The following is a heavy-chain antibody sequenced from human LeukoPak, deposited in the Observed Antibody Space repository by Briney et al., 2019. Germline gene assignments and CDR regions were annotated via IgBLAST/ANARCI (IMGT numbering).Heavy chain of an antibody. Sequence: GGSLRLSCAASGFTFSDYYMSWIRQAPGKGLEWVSYISTSGSTIYYADSVKGRFTISRDNAKNSLYLQMNSLRAEDTAVYYCARDGGYDFWSGYNDAFDIWGQGTLVTVSS. V-gene: IGHV3-11*04. CDR3: ARDGGYDFWSGYNDAFDI. CDR1: GFTFSDYY. D-gene: IGHD3-3*01. J-gene: IGHJ3*02. CDR2: ISTSGSTI.